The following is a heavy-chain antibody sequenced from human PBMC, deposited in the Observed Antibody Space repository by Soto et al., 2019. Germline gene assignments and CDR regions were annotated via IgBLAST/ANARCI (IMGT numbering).Heavy chain of an antibody. CDR1: GGTISSYD. V-gene: IGHV4-59*01. D-gene: IGHD3-9*01. J-gene: IGHJ6*03. Sequence: SETLSLPCTVSGGTISSYDWSWFRQPPGKGLEWIGYIYYSGSTNYNPSLKSRVTISVDTSKNQFSLKLSSVTAADTAVYYCARLIHDFDGLLIHYYYMDVWGKGTTVTVSS. CDR2: IYYSGST. CDR3: ARLIHDFDGLLIHYYYMDV.